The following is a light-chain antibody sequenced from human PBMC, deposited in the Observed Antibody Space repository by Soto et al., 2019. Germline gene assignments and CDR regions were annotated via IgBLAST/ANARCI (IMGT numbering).Light chain of an antibody. CDR3: QESFSPLYT. V-gene: IGKV1-39*01. Sequence: DIQLTQSPSSLSGSVGDRVTITCRASQTIHNYLNWYQQIPGKAPKLLIYAASNLRGGVPSRFSGGGSGTDFTLTINSLQPVDFATYYCQESFSPLYTFGQGTILDI. J-gene: IGKJ2*01. CDR2: AAS. CDR1: QTIHNY.